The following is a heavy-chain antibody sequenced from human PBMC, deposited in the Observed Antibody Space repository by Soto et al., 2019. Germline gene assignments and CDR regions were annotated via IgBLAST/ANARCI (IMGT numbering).Heavy chain of an antibody. CDR2: ISGSGGST. CDR3: AKDRLITMILHPYYFDY. Sequence: PGGSLRLSCAASGFTFSSYAMSWVRQAPGKGLEWVSAISGSGGSTYYADSVKGRFTISRDNSKNTLYLQMNSLRAEDTAVYYCAKDRLITMILHPYYFDYWGQGTLVTVSS. D-gene: IGHD3-22*01. J-gene: IGHJ4*02. V-gene: IGHV3-23*01. CDR1: GFTFSSYA.